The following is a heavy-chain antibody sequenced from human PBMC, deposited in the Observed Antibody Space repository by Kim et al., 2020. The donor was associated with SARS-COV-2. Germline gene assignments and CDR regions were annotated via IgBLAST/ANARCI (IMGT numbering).Heavy chain of an antibody. CDR3: ARELGYCSSTSCYTGVYYYYGMDV. D-gene: IGHD2-2*01. V-gene: IGHV4-4*07. J-gene: IGHJ6*02. CDR2: IYTSGST. CDR1: GGSISSYY. Sequence: SETLSRTCTVSGGSISSYYWSWIRQPAGKGLEWIGRIYTSGSTNYNPSLKSRVTMSVDTSKNQFSLKLSSVTAADTAVYYCARELGYCSSTSCYTGVYYYYGMDVWGQGTTVTVSS.